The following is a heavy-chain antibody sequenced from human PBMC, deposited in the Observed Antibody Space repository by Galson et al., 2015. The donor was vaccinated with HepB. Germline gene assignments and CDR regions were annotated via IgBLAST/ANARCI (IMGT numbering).Heavy chain of an antibody. V-gene: IGHV3-15*01. CDR2: IKSKTDGGTT. Sequence: SLRLSCAASGFTFSNAWMSWVRQAPGKGLEWVGRIKSKTDGGTTDYAAPVKGRFTISRDDSKNTLYLQMNSLKTEDTAVYYCTTHYCSGGSCYRYWGQGTLVTVSS. D-gene: IGHD2-15*01. CDR1: GFTFSNAW. CDR3: TTHYCSGGSCYRY. J-gene: IGHJ4*02.